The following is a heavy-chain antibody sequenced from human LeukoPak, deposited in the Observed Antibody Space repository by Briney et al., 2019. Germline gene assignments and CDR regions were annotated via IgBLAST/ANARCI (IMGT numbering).Heavy chain of an antibody. V-gene: IGHV1-18*01. CDR1: GYTFTSYG. CDR3: ARDTYYSSGYYFDY. J-gene: IGHJ4*02. Sequence: ASVKVSCKASGYTFTSYGISWVRQAPGQGLEWIGCISTYNGNTNYAQKLQGRVTMTTDTSTSTPYMELRSLRADDTAVYYCARDTYYSSGYYFDYWGQGTLVTVSS. D-gene: IGHD3-22*01. CDR2: ISTYNGNT.